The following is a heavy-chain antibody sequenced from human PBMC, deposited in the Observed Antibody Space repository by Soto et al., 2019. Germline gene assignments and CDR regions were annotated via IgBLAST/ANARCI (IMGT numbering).Heavy chain of an antibody. D-gene: IGHD3-3*01. CDR3: ARLFRDVYNAGEY. Sequence: SETLSLTCTVSGGSISSYHWSWIRQSPGKGLEWIGYTSNSAPTIYNPSLKSRVTISADTSKNQFSLRLSSVTAADTAVYFCARLFRDVYNAGEYWGQGALVTVS. CDR2: TSNSAPT. J-gene: IGHJ4*02. CDR1: GGSISSYH. V-gene: IGHV4-59*08.